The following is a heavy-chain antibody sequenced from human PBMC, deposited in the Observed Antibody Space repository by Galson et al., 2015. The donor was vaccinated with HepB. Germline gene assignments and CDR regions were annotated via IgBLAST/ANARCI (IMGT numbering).Heavy chain of an antibody. CDR2: ISSSSLYT. Sequence: SLRLSCAVSGFTFSDYYMSWIRQAPGKGLEWISYISSSSLYTNYADSVKGRFTISGDNAKNSLYRQISSARAEDTALYYCARVADADYGDHSHFDYWGQGTLVTVSS. CDR3: ARVADADYGDHSHFDY. J-gene: IGHJ4*02. CDR1: GFTFSDYY. V-gene: IGHV3-11*06. D-gene: IGHD4-17*01.